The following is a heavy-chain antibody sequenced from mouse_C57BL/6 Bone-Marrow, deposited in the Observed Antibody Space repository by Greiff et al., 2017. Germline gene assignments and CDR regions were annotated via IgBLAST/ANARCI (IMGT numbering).Heavy chain of an antibody. D-gene: IGHD1-1*02. CDR2: ISSGGSYT. J-gene: IGHJ2*01. Sequence: EVQLQESGGDLVKPGGSLKLSCAASGFTFSSYGMSWVRQTPDKRLEWVATISSGGSYTYYPDSVKGRFTISRDNAKNTLYLQMSSLKSEDTAMYYCARQGALWYYFDDWGQGTTLTVSS. CDR1: GFTFSSYG. CDR3: ARQGALWYYFDD. V-gene: IGHV5-6*01.